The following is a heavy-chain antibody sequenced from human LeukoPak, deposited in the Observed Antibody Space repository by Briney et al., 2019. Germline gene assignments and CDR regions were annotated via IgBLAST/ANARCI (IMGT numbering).Heavy chain of an antibody. CDR1: GGSFSGYD. CDR3: ARMDLGSSGYSHFDY. J-gene: IGHJ4*02. CDR2: INHSGST. V-gene: IGHV4-34*01. D-gene: IGHD3-22*01. Sequence: SETLSLTCAVYGGSFSGYDWSWIRQPPGKGLEWIGEINHSGSTNYSPSLKSRVTISVDTSKNQFSLKLSSVTAADTAVHYCARMDLGSSGYSHFDYWGQGTLVTVTS.